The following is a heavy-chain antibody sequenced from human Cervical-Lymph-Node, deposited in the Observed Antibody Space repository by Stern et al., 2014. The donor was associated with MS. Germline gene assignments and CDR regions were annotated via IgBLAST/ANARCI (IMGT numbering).Heavy chain of an antibody. CDR2: IIPIFGTA. CDR1: GGTFSSYA. V-gene: IGHV1-69*01. D-gene: IGHD6-19*01. J-gene: IGHJ6*02. Sequence: QVQLMQSGAEVKKPGSSVKVSCKASGGTFSSYAISWVRQAPGQGLEWMGGIIPIFGTANYAQKFQGRVTITADESTSTAYMELSSLRSEDTAVYYCARETRLHQMAVAGIYYYYGMDVWGQGTTVTVSS. CDR3: ARETRLHQMAVAGIYYYYGMDV.